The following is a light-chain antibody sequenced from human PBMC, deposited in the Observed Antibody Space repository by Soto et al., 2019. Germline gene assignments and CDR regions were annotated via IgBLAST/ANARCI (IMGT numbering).Light chain of an antibody. CDR1: QSISSY. J-gene: IGKJ2*01. CDR3: QQSYSTPPT. CDR2: AAS. Sequence: DIQMTQSPSSLSASVGDRVTITCRASQSISSYLNWYQQKPGKAPKLLIYAASSLQSGVPSRFSGSGSVTDFTLTISSRQPEDFATYYCQQSYSTPPTFGQGTKLEIK. V-gene: IGKV1-39*01.